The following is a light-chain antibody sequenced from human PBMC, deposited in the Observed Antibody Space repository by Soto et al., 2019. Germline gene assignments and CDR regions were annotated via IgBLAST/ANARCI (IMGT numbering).Light chain of an antibody. Sequence: QSALTQPRSVSGSPGQSVTISCTGTSSDVGIYNYVSWYQQNPGKAPKLMIYDVNKRPSGVPDRFSGSKSGNTASLTISGLQPDDEGDYYCCSHAGSYVVFGGGTKLTVL. J-gene: IGLJ2*01. CDR1: SSDVGIYNY. CDR2: DVN. CDR3: CSHAGSYVV. V-gene: IGLV2-11*01.